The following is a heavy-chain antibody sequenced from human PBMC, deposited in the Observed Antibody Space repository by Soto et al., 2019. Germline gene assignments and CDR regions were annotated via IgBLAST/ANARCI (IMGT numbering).Heavy chain of an antibody. Sequence: GGSLRLSCVVSGFTFSDHGMSWVRQAPGKGLEWVSAISGSVGSTFYADSVKGRFTISRDNSKNTLYLQMNSLRDEDTAVYYCAKDRTIAARNYDEWGQGVLVTVSS. CDR2: ISGSVGST. CDR3: AKDRTIAARNYDE. V-gene: IGHV3-23*01. J-gene: IGHJ4*02. CDR1: GFTFSDHG. D-gene: IGHD6-6*01.